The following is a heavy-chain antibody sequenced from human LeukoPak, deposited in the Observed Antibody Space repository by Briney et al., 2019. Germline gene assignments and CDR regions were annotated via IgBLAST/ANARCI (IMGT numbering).Heavy chain of an antibody. V-gene: IGHV3-23*01. D-gene: IGHD3-10*01. CDR1: GFTFSTYA. CDR2: ISGSGAST. Sequence: PGGSLRLSCAASGFTFSTYAMTWVRQAPGKGLEWVSTISGSGASTYYADSVKGRFTISRDNSKNTLDLQMNSLRAEDTALYYCAKRLGSGREFDYWGQGTLVTVSS. CDR3: AKRLGSGREFDY. J-gene: IGHJ4*02.